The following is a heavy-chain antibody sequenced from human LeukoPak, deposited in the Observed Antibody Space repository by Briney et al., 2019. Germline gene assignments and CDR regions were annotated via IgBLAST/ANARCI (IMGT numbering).Heavy chain of an antibody. CDR1: GGSISSGSYY. J-gene: IGHJ3*02. CDR2: IYTSGST. CDR3: ARDPSVGAFDI. V-gene: IGHV4-61*02. Sequence: SQTLSLTCTVSGGSISSGSYYWSWIRQPAGKGLEWIGRIYTSGSTNYNPSLKSRVTMSVDTSKNQFSLKLSSVTAADTAVYYCARDPSVGAFDIWGQGTMVTVSS. D-gene: IGHD3-3*01.